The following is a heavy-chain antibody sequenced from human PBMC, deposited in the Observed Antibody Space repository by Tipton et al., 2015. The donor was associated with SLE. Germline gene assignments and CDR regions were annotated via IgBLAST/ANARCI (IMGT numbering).Heavy chain of an antibody. J-gene: IGHJ5*02. CDR1: GFTFSHYA. CDR2: ISTSSNFI. Sequence: GSLRLSCAASGFTFSHYAMHWVRQAPGKGLEWVASISTSSNFIYYRDSVKGRFTISRDNSKNTLYLQMNSLRAEDTAVYYCAAQPAMEQLVDVWGQGTLVTVSS. D-gene: IGHD6-6*01. CDR3: AAQPAMEQLVDV. V-gene: IGHV3-21*01.